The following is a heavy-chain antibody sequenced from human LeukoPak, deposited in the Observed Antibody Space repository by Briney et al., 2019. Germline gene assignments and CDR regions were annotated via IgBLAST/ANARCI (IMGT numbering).Heavy chain of an antibody. CDR1: GGSFSGYY. CDR3: ARHDGSSWYYAFDV. Sequence: SETLSLTCAVYGGSFSGYYWRWIRQPPGKGLEWSGEINHSGSTNYNPSLKRRVTISVDTSKNQFSLKLSSVTAADTAVYYCARHDGSSWYYAFDVWGQGTMVTVSS. CDR2: INHSGST. D-gene: IGHD6-13*01. J-gene: IGHJ3*01. V-gene: IGHV4-34*01.